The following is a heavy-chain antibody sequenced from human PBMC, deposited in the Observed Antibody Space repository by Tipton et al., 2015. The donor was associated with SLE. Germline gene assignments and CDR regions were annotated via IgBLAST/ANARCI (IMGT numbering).Heavy chain of an antibody. CDR1: GFTFSSYS. J-gene: IGHJ3*02. V-gene: IGHV3-48*01. CDR2: ISSSSSTI. CDR3: ARGGSSVVVPAGACDI. D-gene: IGHD2-2*01. Sequence: GSLRLSCAASGFTFSSYSMNWVRQAPGKGLEWVSYISSSSSTIYYADSVKGRFTISRDNAKNSLYLQMNSLRAEETAVYYCARGGSSVVVPAGACDIWGQGTMVTVSS.